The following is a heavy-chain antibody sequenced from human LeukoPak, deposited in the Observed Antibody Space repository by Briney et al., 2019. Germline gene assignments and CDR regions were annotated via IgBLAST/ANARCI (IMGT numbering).Heavy chain of an antibody. V-gene: IGHV6-1*01. CDR1: GDSVSSNSAA. CDR3: ARLPIAAIAPGAPRTPLRTEGV. D-gene: IGHD6-25*01. CDR2: TYYRSKWYN. Sequence: SQTLSLTCAISGDSVSSNSAAWNWIGQSPSRGLEWLGRTYYRSKWYNDYAVSVKSRMTINPDTSKNQFSLQLNSVTPEDTAVYYCARLPIAAIAPGAPRTPLRTEGVWGQGTMVTVSS. J-gene: IGHJ3*01.